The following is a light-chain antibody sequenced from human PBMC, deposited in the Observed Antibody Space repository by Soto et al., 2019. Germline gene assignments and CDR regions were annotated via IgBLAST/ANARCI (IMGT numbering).Light chain of an antibody. J-gene: IGKJ5*01. CDR1: QSLTNPY. Sequence: ENGLTQASETLSLAPWNRATLLFSARQSLTNPYIAWYQQKPGQAPRLLIYDISSRATGIPDRFSGSVSGTDFTLTITRLEPEDFAVFYCQQYGSSEIIFGQGTRLEVK. CDR2: DIS. CDR3: QQYGSSEII. V-gene: IGKV3-20*01.